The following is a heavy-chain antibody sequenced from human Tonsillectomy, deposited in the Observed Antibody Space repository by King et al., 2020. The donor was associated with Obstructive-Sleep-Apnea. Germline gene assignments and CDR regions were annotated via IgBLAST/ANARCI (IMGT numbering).Heavy chain of an antibody. J-gene: IGHJ6*02. CDR2: IYYSGST. D-gene: IGHD3-10*01. CDR1: GGSISSYY. Sequence: VQLQESGPGLVKPSETLSLTCTVSGGSISSYYWSWIRQPPGKGLEWIGYIYYSGSTNYNPSLKSRVTISVDTSKNQFSLKLSSVTAADTAVYYCARRGDSGSGSYYSGYGMDVWGQGTTVTVSS. CDR3: ARRGDSGSGSYYSGYGMDV. V-gene: IGHV4-59*08.